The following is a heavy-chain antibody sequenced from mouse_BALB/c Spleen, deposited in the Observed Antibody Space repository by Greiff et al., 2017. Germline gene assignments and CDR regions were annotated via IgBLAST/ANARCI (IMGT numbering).Heavy chain of an antibody. CDR3: ARGRYDGPLFAY. CDR2: IWAGGST. J-gene: IGHJ3*01. D-gene: IGHD2-14*01. V-gene: IGHV2-9*02. Sequence: VMLVESGPGLVAPSQSLSITCTVSGFSLTSYGVHWVRQPPGKGLEWLGVIWAGGSTNYNSALMSRLSISKDNSKSQVFLKMNSLQTDDTAMYYCARGRYDGPLFAYWGQGTLVTVSA. CDR1: GFSLTSYG.